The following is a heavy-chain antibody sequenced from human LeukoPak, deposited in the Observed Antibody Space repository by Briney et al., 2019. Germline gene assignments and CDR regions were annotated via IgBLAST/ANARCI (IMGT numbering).Heavy chain of an antibody. J-gene: IGHJ3*02. Sequence: GGSLRLSCAASGFTFGSYSMNWVRQAPGKGLEWVSSISSSSSYIYYADSVKGRFTISRDNAKNSLYLQMNSLRAEDTAVYYCARDRLSGSPDAFDIWGQGTMVTVSS. CDR2: ISSSSSYI. CDR3: ARDRLSGSPDAFDI. D-gene: IGHD3-10*01. V-gene: IGHV3-21*01. CDR1: GFTFGSYS.